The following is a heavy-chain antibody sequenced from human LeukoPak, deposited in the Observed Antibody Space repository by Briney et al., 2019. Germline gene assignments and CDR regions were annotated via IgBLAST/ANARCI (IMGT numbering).Heavy chain of an antibody. J-gene: IGHJ5*02. CDR1: EYTFTNYD. CDR3: ARSLGTYWGKDFLNWFDP. Sequence: ASVQVSCKASEYTFTNYDINWVRQATGQGLEWMGWINPNSGNTGYTQKFQGRVTMTRNTSLSTAYMELTSLKSEDTAVYYCARSLGTYWGKDFLNWFDPWGQGTLVTVSS. D-gene: IGHD3-16*01. CDR2: INPNSGNT. V-gene: IGHV1-8*01.